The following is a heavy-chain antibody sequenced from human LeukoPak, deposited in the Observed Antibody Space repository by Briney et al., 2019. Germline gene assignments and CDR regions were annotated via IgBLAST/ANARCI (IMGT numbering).Heavy chain of an antibody. CDR3: AKTLGYCTTTSCFPYYGMAV. J-gene: IGHJ6*04. Sequence: GGSLRLSCAASGFAFSSYAMSWVRQAPGMGLEWVSAISGSGVSTYYSDSVKGRFTISRDNSKNTLYLQMNNLRAEDTAVYYCAKTLGYCTTTSCFPYYGMAVWGKGTTVTVSS. V-gene: IGHV3-23*01. CDR2: ISGSGVST. D-gene: IGHD2-2*01. CDR1: GFAFSSYA.